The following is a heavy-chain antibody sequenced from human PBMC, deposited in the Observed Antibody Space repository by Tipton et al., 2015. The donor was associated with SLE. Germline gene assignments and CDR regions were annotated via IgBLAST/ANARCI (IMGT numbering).Heavy chain of an antibody. V-gene: IGHV4-59*06. D-gene: IGHD1-1*01. CDR1: GGSISSYY. J-gene: IGHJ2*01. Sequence: TLSLTCTVSGGSISSYYWSWIRQPPGKGLEWIGYIYYSGSTYYNPSLKSRVTISVDTSKNQFSLKLSSVTAADTAVYYCGGTGTTGWYFDLWGRGTLVTVSS. CDR2: IYYSGST. CDR3: GGTGTTGWYFDL.